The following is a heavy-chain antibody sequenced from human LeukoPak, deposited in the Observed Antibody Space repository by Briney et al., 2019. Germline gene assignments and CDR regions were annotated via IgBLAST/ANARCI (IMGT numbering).Heavy chain of an antibody. CDR1: GYRFISYG. CDR3: ARVTVAEAEPWIQLWPTSPRFDY. Sequence: GASLKVSCKASGYRFISYGITWVRQAPGQGVEWMGWINPNSGGTNYAQKFQGRVTMTRDTSISTAYMELSRLRSDDTAVYYCARVTVAEAEPWIQLWPTSPRFDYWGQGTLVTVSS. CDR2: INPNSGGT. J-gene: IGHJ4*02. V-gene: IGHV1-2*02. D-gene: IGHD5-18*01.